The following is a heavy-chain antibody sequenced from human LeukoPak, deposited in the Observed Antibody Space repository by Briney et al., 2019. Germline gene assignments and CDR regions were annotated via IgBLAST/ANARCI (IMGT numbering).Heavy chain of an antibody. CDR2: ISSSTTYI. J-gene: IGHJ4*02. Sequence: GGSLRLSCGASGFSFDSHGMMWVRQAPGKGLEWVSYISSSTTYIYYTDSVKGRFTISRDNAKRLLYLQMNSLRAEDTAVYYCASADCGGDSYHYSTSAYWGQGTLVTVSS. V-gene: IGHV3-21*01. D-gene: IGHD2-21*01. CDR3: ASADCGGDSYHYSTSAY. CDR1: GFSFDSHG.